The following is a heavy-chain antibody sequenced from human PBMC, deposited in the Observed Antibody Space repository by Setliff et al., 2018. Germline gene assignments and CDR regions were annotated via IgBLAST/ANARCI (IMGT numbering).Heavy chain of an antibody. D-gene: IGHD3-16*01. CDR3: ARDGGEY. V-gene: IGHV3-11*04. J-gene: IGHJ4*02. Sequence: GGSLRLSCAASGFTFSSYWMSWIRQAPGKGLECISYITSSGNTIYYADSVKGRFTISRDSAKNELYLQMNSLRAEDTAVYYCARDGGEYWGQGTLVTVSS. CDR1: GFTFSSYW. CDR2: ITSSGNTI.